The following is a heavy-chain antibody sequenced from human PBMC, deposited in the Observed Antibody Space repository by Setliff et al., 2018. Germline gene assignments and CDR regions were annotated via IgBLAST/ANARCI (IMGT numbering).Heavy chain of an antibody. Sequence: GASVKVSCKATGYTYTSYYINGVRQAPGQGLEWMGWMNPNSGNTGYAQKFQGRVTITRKTPTSTAYMELSSLRSEETAVYFCARGLQGIPPLYWGQGTLVTVSS. V-gene: IGHV1-8*03. CDR2: MNPNSGNT. CDR3: ARGLQGIPPLY. J-gene: IGHJ4*02. CDR1: GYTYTSYY.